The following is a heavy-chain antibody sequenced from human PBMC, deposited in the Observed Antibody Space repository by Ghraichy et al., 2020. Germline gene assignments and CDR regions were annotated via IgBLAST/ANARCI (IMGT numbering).Heavy chain of an antibody. V-gene: IGHV3-74*01. J-gene: IGHJ6*02. CDR2: MYSDGSSA. CDR1: GFSFSNYW. Sequence: GGSLRLSCAASGFSFSNYWMHWVRQVPGKGLVWVSRMYSDGSSAIYADSVKGRFTISRDNAKNTLFLQMSSLRVEDTAVYYCARAGGSSSFYYSGMDVWGHGTTVIVSS. D-gene: IGHD6-13*01. CDR3: ARAGGSSSFYYSGMDV.